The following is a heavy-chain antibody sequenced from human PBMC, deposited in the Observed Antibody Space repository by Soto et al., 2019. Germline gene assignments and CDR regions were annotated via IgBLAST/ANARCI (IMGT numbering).Heavy chain of an antibody. CDR1: GYTFTGYY. CDR2: INPNSGST. D-gene: IGHD2-15*01. V-gene: IGHV1-2*04. Sequence: QVQVVQSGAEVKKPGASVKVSCKASGYTFTGYYMHWVRQAPGQGLEWMGWINPNSGSTNYAQKFQGWVTMTRDTSSSTAYMELSRLRSDDTAVYYCARGYCSGSSCYSDDAFDIWGQGTMVTVSS. J-gene: IGHJ3*02. CDR3: ARGYCSGSSCYSDDAFDI.